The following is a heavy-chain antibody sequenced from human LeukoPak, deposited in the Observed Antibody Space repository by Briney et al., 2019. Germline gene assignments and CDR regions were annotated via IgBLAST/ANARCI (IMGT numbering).Heavy chain of an antibody. J-gene: IGHJ3*02. CDR3: ATERLSYGHRAFDI. D-gene: IGHD5-18*01. CDR1: GYTLTELS. V-gene: IGHV1-24*01. CDR2: FDPEDGET. Sequence: GASVTVSCKVSGYTLTELSMHWVRQAPGKGLEWMGGFDPEDGETIYAQKFQGRVTMTEDTSTDTAYMELSSLRSEDTAVYYCATERLSYGHRAFDIWGQGTMVTVSS.